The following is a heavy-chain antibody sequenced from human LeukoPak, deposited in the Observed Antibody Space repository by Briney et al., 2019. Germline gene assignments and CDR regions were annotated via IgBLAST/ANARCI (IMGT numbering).Heavy chain of an antibody. V-gene: IGHV4-59*08. CDR3: ARSYCSGGSCWVYFDY. CDR2: IYYSGST. J-gene: IGHJ4*02. CDR1: GGSISSYY. D-gene: IGHD2-15*01. Sequence: SETLSLTCTVSGGSISSYYWSWIRQPPGKGLEWIGNIYYSGSTNYNPSLKSRVTISVDTSKNQFSLKLSTVTAADTAIYYCARSYCSGGSCWVYFDYWGQGTLVTVSS.